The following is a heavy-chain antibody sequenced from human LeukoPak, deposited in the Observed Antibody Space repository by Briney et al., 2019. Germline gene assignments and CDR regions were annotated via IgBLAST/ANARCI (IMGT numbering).Heavy chain of an antibody. Sequence: GRSLRLLCTASGFTFDDYHMLWLRQAPGKGLVWVTSISWNGGSIGYEDSVKGRFTISRDDAKNSLYLQMNSLRPEDTALYYCAKDIAPPSSGTFDYWGQGTLVTVSS. V-gene: IGHV3-9*01. CDR2: ISWNGGSI. D-gene: IGHD6-19*01. CDR1: GFTFDDYH. CDR3: AKDIAPPSSGTFDY. J-gene: IGHJ4*02.